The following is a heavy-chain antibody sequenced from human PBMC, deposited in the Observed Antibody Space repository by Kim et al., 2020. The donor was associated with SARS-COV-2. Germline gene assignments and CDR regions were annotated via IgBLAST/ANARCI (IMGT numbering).Heavy chain of an antibody. J-gene: IGHJ4*02. V-gene: IGHV3-23*01. CDR3: ANEDCSSTSCSIDY. CDR1: GFTFSSYA. Sequence: GGSLRLSCAASGFTFSSYAMSWVRQAPGKGLEWVSAISGSGGSTYYADSVKGRFTISRDNSKNTLYLQMNSLRAEDTAVYYCANEDCSSTSCSIDYWGQGTLVTVSS. CDR2: ISGSGGST. D-gene: IGHD2-2*01.